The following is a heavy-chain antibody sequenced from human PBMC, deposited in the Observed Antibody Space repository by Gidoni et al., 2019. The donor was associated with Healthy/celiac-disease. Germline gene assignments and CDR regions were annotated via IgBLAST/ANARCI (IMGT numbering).Heavy chain of an antibody. D-gene: IGHD1-26*01. J-gene: IGHJ4*02. CDR1: GFTVSNAW. V-gene: IGHV3-15*01. Sequence: EVQLVESGGGLVKPGGSLRLSCAASGFTVSNAWMSWVRQAPGKGLEWVGRIKSKTDGGTTDDAAPVKGRFSLSRDDSKNTLYLQMNSLKTEDTAVYYCTTDWKGSGSYFGYWGQGTLVTVSS. CDR3: TTDWKGSGSYFGY. CDR2: IKSKTDGGTT.